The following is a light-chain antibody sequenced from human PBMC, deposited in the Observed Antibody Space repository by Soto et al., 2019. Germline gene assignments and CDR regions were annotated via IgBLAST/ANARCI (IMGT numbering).Light chain of an antibody. V-gene: IGLV2-8*01. Sequence: QSALTQPPSASGSPGQSVTISCTGTSSDVGGYNYVSWYQQHPGKAPKLMIYEVSKRPSGVPDRFSGSKSGNTASLTVSGLQAEDEADYYCSSYAGRNNSVFGTGTKLTVL. CDR3: SSYAGRNNSV. CDR2: EVS. CDR1: SSDVGGYNY. J-gene: IGLJ1*01.